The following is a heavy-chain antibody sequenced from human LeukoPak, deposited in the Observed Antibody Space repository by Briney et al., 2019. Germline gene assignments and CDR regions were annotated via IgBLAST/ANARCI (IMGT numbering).Heavy chain of an antibody. CDR2: MNPNSGNT. V-gene: IGHV1-8*01. CDR1: GYTFTSYD. J-gene: IGHJ4*02. CDR3: AGSIMVRGVGLDY. D-gene: IGHD3-10*01. Sequence: ASVKVSCKASGYTFTSYDINWVRQATGQGLEWMGWMNPNSGNTGYAQKLQGRVTMTTDTSTSTAYMELRSLRSDDTAAYYCAGSIMVRGVGLDYWGQGTLVTVSS.